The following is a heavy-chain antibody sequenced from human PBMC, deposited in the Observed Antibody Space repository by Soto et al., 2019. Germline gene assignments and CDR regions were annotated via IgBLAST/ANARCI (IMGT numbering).Heavy chain of an antibody. CDR3: ARSDIVVVPAAGDYYYGMDV. J-gene: IGHJ6*02. D-gene: IGHD2-2*01. Sequence: GASVKVSCKASGGTFSSYTISWVRQAPGQGLEWMGRIIPILGIANYAQKFQGRVTITADESTSTAYMELSSLRSEDTAVYYCARSDIVVVPAAGDYYYGMDVWGQGTTVTVSS. CDR1: GGTFSSYT. CDR2: IIPILGIA. V-gene: IGHV1-69*02.